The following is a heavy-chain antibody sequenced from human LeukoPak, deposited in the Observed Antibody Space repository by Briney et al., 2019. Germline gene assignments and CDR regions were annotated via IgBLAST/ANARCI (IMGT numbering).Heavy chain of an antibody. Sequence: ASVKVSCKASGYTFTSYGISWVRQAPGQGLEWMGWISAYNGNTNYAQKLQGRVTMTTDTSTSTAYMELRSLRSDDTAVYYCARDFGIVCSSTSCRYFDYWGQRTLVTVSS. D-gene: IGHD2-2*01. CDR3: ARDFGIVCSSTSCRYFDY. CDR2: ISAYNGNT. V-gene: IGHV1-18*01. J-gene: IGHJ4*02. CDR1: GYTFTSYG.